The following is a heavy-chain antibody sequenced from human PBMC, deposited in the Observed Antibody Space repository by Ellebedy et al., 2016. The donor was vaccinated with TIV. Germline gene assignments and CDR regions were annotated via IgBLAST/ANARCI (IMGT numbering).Heavy chain of an antibody. Sequence: AASVKVSCKASGYTFTSYGISWVRQAPGQGLEWMGWISAYNGNTKYAQKHQGRVTMTTGTSTNTAYMELRRLRSDDTAVYYCARVMVGYSGYGANIYYFDYWGQGTLVTVSS. CDR1: GYTFTSYG. D-gene: IGHD5-12*01. V-gene: IGHV1-18*01. J-gene: IGHJ4*02. CDR3: ARVMVGYSGYGANIYYFDY. CDR2: ISAYNGNT.